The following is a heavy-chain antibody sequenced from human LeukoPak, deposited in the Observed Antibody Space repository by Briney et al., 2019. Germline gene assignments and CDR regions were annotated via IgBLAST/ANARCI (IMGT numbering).Heavy chain of an antibody. CDR1: GGSFSGYY. Sequence: SETLSLTCAVYGGSFSGYYWRWIRQPPGKGLEWIGEINHSGSTNYNPSLKSRVTISVDTSKNQFSLKLSSVTAADTAVYYCARRSGYSSSWYGAFDIWGQGTMVTVSS. CDR3: ARRSGYSSSWYGAFDI. CDR2: INHSGST. V-gene: IGHV4-34*01. D-gene: IGHD6-13*01. J-gene: IGHJ3*02.